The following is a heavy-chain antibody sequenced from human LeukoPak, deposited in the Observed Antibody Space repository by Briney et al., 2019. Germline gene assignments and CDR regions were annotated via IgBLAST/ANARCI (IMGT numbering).Heavy chain of an antibody. CDR1: GFTFSSYG. Sequence: GGSLRLSCAASGFTFSSYGMHWVRQAPGKGLEWVAVIWYDGSNKYYADSVKGRFTISRDNSKNTLYLQMNSLRAEDTAVYYCAKGPRRITIFGVVITDYWGQGTLVTVSS. CDR2: IWYDGSNK. J-gene: IGHJ4*02. V-gene: IGHV3-33*06. CDR3: AKGPRRITIFGVVITDY. D-gene: IGHD3-3*01.